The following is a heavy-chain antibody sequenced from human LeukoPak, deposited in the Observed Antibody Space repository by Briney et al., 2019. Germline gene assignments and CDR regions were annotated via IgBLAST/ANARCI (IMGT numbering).Heavy chain of an antibody. CDR1: GFTFSSYG. CDR2: ISYDGSNK. CDR3: AKDYDYGDLRAIFDY. Sequence: GGSLRLSCAASGFTFSSYGMHWVRQAPGKGLEWVAVISYDGSNKYYADSVKGRFTIPRDNSKNTLYLQMNSLRAEDTAVYYCAKDYDYGDLRAIFDYWGQGTLVTVSS. D-gene: IGHD4-17*01. J-gene: IGHJ4*02. V-gene: IGHV3-30*18.